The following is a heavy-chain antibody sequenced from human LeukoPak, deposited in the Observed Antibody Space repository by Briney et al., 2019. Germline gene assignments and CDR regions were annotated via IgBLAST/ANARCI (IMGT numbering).Heavy chain of an antibody. J-gene: IGHJ4*02. CDR3: VRGGPQDYYYFER. CDR1: GFTFSSYW. Sequence: PGGSLRLSCAASGFTFSSYWMHWVRQVPGKGLEWVSRINNDGSARIYADSVKGRFTVSRDNAENTLYLEMNSLRVEDTAVFFCVRGGPQDYYYFERWGQGTLVTVSS. D-gene: IGHD2/OR15-2a*01. CDR2: INNDGSAR. V-gene: IGHV3-74*01.